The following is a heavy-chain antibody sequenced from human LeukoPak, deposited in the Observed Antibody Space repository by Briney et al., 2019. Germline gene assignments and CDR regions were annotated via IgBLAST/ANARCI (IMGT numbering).Heavy chain of an antibody. V-gene: IGHV1-46*01. CDR1: GYTFTSYY. CDR3: ARGLYCSGGSCYREAFDI. J-gene: IGHJ3*02. Sequence: ASVKVSCKASGYTFTSYYMHWVRQAPGQGLEWMGIINPSGGSTSYAQKFQGRVTMTRDTSTSTVYMELSSLRFEDTAVYYCARGLYCSGGSCYREAFDIWGQGTMVTVSS. D-gene: IGHD2-15*01. CDR2: INPSGGST.